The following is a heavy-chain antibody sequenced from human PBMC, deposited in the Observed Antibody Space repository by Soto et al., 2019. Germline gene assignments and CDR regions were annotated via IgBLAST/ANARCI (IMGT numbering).Heavy chain of an antibody. CDR2: ISGSGGST. D-gene: IGHD3-22*01. V-gene: IGHV3-23*01. Sequence: GGSLKLSSAASGFTFSSYAMSWVRQAPGKGLEWVSAISGSGGSTYYADSVKGRFTISRDNSKNTLYLQMNSLRAEDTAVYYCAKDYYDSSGYYPSEYFDYWGQGTLVTVSS. CDR1: GFTFSSYA. J-gene: IGHJ4*02. CDR3: AKDYYDSSGYYPSEYFDY.